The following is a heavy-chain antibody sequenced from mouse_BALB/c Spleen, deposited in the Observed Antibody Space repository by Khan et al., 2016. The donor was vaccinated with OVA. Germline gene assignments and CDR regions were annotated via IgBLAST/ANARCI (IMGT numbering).Heavy chain of an antibody. Sequence: QVQLKQSGAELARPGASVKMSCKASGYIFTSYMMHWVKQRPGQGLEWIGDINPSSDYNNYNQTFKGKATLTADKSSSTAYMQLSSLTSEDSAVYYCARGCDGSFGYWGQGTLVTVSA. V-gene: IGHV1-4*01. CDR3: ARGCDGSFGY. D-gene: IGHD1-1*01. CDR1: GYIFTSYM. CDR2: INPSSDYN. J-gene: IGHJ3*01.